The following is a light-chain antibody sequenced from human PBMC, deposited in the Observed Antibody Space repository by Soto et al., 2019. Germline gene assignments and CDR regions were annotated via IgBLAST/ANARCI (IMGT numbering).Light chain of an antibody. CDR3: QQYGSSRT. CDR2: GAS. Sequence: EIVLTQSPGTLSLSPGERATLSCRASQSVSSSYLAWYQQKPGQAPRLLIYGASSGATGIPDRFSGSGAGTDFTLTISRLELEDFAVYYCQQYGSSRTFGEGTKVEIK. J-gene: IGKJ1*01. CDR1: QSVSSSY. V-gene: IGKV3-20*01.